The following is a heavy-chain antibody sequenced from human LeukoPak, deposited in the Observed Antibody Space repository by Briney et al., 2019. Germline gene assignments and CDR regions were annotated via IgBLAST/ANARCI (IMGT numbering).Heavy chain of an antibody. CDR3: ARDRSGKRVGYYGMDV. V-gene: IGHV1-69*04. D-gene: IGHD6-19*01. CDR1: GGTFSSYA. J-gene: IGHJ6*02. CDR2: IIPILGIA. Sequence: SVKVSFKASGGTFSSYAISWVRQAPGQGLEWMGRIIPILGIANYAQKFQGRVTITADKSTSTAYMELSSLRSEDTAVYYCARDRSGKRVGYYGMDVWGQGTTVTVSS.